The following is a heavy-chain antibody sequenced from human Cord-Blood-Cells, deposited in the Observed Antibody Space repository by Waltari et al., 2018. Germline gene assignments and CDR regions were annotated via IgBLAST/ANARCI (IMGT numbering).Heavy chain of an antibody. CDR2: INPNSGNT. V-gene: IGHV1-8*01. CDR3: AREPRRIAAARFDP. Sequence: QVQLVQSGAEVKKPGASVKVSCKASGNPCTSYGCNRVRQATGQGLESMGWINPNSGNTGYAQKFQGRVTMTRNTSISTAHMELSSLRSEDTAVYYCAREPRRIAAARFDPWGQGTLVTVSS. CDR1: GNPCTSYG. J-gene: IGHJ5*02. D-gene: IGHD6-13*01.